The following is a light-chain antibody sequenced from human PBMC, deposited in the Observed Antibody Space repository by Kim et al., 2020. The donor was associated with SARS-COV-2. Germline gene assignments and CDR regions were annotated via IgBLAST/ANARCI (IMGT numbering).Light chain of an antibody. CDR2: QDN. J-gene: IGLJ2*01. V-gene: IGLV3-1*01. CDR1: KLGDKY. CDR3: QAWDSSTVV. Sequence: SVSPGQTAGMTCSGDKLGDKYACWYQQKPGQSPVLVIYQDNKRPSGIPERFAGSNSGNTATLTISGTQAMDEADYYCQAWDSSTVVFGGGTQLTVL.